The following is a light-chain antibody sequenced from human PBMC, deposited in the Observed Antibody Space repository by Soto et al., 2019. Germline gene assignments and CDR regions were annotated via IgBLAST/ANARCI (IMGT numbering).Light chain of an antibody. Sequence: DIQMTQSPSTLSASVVDTVTITCRASQSISRWLAWYQQKPGKAPKILISDASILENGVPSRFSGTGSGTEFTLTISNLQPDDFATYFCQQYNSFSLITFGQGTQLEIK. CDR2: DAS. CDR3: QQYNSFSLIT. CDR1: QSISRW. J-gene: IGKJ5*01. V-gene: IGKV1-5*01.